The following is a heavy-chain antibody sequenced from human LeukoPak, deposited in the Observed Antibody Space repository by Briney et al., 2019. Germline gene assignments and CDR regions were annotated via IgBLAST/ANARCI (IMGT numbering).Heavy chain of an antibody. Sequence: SETLSLTCTVSGGSISSYYWSWIRQPPGKGLEWIGYIYYSGSTNYNPSLKSRVTISVDTSKNQFSLELSSVTAADTAVYYCARHVYGDDAFDIWGQGTMVTVSS. D-gene: IGHD3-10*01. CDR2: IYYSGST. CDR1: GGSISSYY. CDR3: ARHVYGDDAFDI. J-gene: IGHJ3*02. V-gene: IGHV4-59*08.